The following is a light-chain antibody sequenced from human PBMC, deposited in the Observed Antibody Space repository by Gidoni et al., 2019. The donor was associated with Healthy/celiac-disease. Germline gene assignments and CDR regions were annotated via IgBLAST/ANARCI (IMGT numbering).Light chain of an antibody. V-gene: IGLV2-11*01. CDR2: DVS. CDR1: SSDVGGYNY. J-gene: IGLJ2*01. CDR3: CSYAGSYTLV. Sequence: QSALTQPRSVSGSPGQSVTISCTGTSSDVGGYNYVSWYQQHPGKAPKLMIYDVSKRPSGVPDRFSGSKSGNTASLTISGLQAEDEADYYGCSYAGSYTLVFGGGTKLTV.